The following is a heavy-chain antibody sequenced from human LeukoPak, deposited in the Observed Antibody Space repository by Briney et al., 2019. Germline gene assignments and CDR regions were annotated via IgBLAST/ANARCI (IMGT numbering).Heavy chain of an antibody. CDR1: GFSFSSYA. J-gene: IGHJ6*02. V-gene: IGHV3-23*01. D-gene: IGHD6-19*01. Sequence: GGSLRLSCAASGFSFSSYAMSWVRQAPGKGLEWVSSTSGSGDNTYYAESVKGRFTISRDNSKNTLFLQMNSLGAEDTAVFNCAKRSGYTTGWFFDFWGQGTTVTVSS. CDR2: TSGSGDNT. CDR3: AKRSGYTTGWFFDF.